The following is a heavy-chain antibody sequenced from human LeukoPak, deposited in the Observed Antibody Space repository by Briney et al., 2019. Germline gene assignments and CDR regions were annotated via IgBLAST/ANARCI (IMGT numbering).Heavy chain of an antibody. V-gene: IGHV4-34*01. Sequence: SETLSLTCAVYGGSFSGYYWSWIRQPPGKGLEWIGEINHSGSTNYNPSLKSRVTISVDTSKNQFSLKLSSVTAADTAVYYCARIRYFRCDYWGQGTLVTVSS. J-gene: IGHJ4*02. CDR1: GGSFSGYY. D-gene: IGHD3-9*01. CDR2: INHSGST. CDR3: ARIRYFRCDY.